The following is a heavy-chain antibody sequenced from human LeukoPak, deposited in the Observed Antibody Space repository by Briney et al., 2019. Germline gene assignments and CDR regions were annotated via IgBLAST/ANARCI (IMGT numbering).Heavy chain of an antibody. CDR1: GGSISSSSYY. Sequence: SETLSLTCTVSGGSISSSSYYWGWIRQPPGKGLEWIGSIYYSGSTYYNPSLKSRVTMSVDTSKNQFSLKLSSVTAADTAVYYCAREVYSSGWYTSNYFDYWGQGTLVTVSS. V-gene: IGHV4-39*07. CDR2: IYYSGST. J-gene: IGHJ4*02. CDR3: AREVYSSGWYTSNYFDY. D-gene: IGHD6-19*01.